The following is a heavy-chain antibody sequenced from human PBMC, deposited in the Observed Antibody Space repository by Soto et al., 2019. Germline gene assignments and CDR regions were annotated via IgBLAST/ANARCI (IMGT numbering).Heavy chain of an antibody. Sequence: PGESLKISCKGSGYDFTTYWIGWVRQMPGKGLEWMGIIYPGDSDTRYSPSFQGQVTISADNSISTAYLQMNSLRAEDTAVYYCARDLEYSSSWQTTYYYGMDVWGQGTTVTVSS. CDR3: ARDLEYSSSWQTTYYYGMDV. CDR2: IYPGDSDT. CDR1: GYDFTTYW. D-gene: IGHD6-13*01. J-gene: IGHJ6*02. V-gene: IGHV5-51*01.